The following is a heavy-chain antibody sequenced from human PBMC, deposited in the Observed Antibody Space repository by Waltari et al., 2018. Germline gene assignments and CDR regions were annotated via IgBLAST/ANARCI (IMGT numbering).Heavy chain of an antibody. D-gene: IGHD4-17*01. CDR2: IYYSGST. V-gene: IGHV4-31*01. J-gene: IGHJ4*02. CDR1: GGSISSGGYS. Sequence: QVQLQESGPGLVKPSQTLSLTCTVSGGSISSGGYSWSWIRQHPGKGLEWIGYIYYSGSTYYNPSLKSLVTISVDTSKNQFSLKLSSVTAADTAVYYCARAIGDYDFDYWGQGTLVTVSS. CDR3: ARAIGDYDFDY.